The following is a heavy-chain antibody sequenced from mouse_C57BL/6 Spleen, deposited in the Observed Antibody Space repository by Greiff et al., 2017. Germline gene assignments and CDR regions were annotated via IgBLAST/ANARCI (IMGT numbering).Heavy chain of an antibody. D-gene: IGHD1-1*02. J-gene: IGHJ1*03. CDR2: IYPGNGDT. CDR1: GYTFTSYW. Sequence: EVQLQQSGTVLAKPGASVKMSCKTSGYTFTSYWMHWVKQRPGQGLEWIGAIYPGNGDTNYNQKFKGKAKLTAVTSASTAYMELSSLTNEDSAVYYCTRSRDCGSYGDFDVWGKGTMVTVS. CDR3: TRSRDCGSYGDFDV. V-gene: IGHV1-5*01.